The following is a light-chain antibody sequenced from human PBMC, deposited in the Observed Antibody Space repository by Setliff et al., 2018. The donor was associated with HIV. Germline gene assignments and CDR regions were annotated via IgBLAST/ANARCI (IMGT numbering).Light chain of an antibody. CDR1: SSNIGRNT. CDR2: NHN. V-gene: IGLV1-44*01. CDR3: AAWDDSLYAVV. J-gene: IGLJ2*01. Sequence: QSALTQPPSASGTPWQRVTISCSGSSSNIGRNTINWYQQFPGTAPKLLIYNHNQRPSGVPDRFSGSKSGTSASLAISGLQSEDEGDYYCAAWDDSLYAVVFGGGTK.